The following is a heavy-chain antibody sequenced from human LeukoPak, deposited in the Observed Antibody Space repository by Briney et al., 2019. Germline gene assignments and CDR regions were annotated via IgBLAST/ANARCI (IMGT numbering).Heavy chain of an antibody. CDR2: IYPGDSET. V-gene: IGHV5-51*01. D-gene: IGHD6-19*01. CDR3: ARQGRYSTGWSPFDY. J-gene: IGHJ4*02. CDR1: GYSFTSYW. Sequence: GESLKISCQASGYSFTSYWIGWVRQMPGKGLEWMGIIYPGDSETKHNPSFQGQVTISADKSISTAYLQWSSLKASDTAMYYCARQGRYSTGWSPFDYWGQGTLVTVSS.